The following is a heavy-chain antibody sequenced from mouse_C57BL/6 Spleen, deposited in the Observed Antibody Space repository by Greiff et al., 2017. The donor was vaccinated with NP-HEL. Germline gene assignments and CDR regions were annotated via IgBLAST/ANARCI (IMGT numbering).Heavy chain of an antibody. V-gene: IGHV1-74*01. J-gene: IGHJ4*01. CDR2: LHPSDSDT. CDR1: GYTFTSYW. D-gene: IGHD2-1*01. Sequence: QVQLQQPGAELVKPGASVKVSCKASGYTFTSYWMHWVKQRPGQGLEWIGRLHPSDSDTNYNQKFKGTATLTVDKSSSTAYMQRSSLTSEDSAVYYCAMELYYGNYSDMDYWGQGTSVTVSS. CDR3: AMELYYGNYSDMDY.